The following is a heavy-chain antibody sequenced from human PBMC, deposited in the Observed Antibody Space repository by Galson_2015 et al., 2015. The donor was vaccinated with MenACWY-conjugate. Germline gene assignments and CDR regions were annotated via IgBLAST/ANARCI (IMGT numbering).Heavy chain of an antibody. CDR2: ISYSGSS. V-gene: IGHV4-59*01. D-gene: IGHD5-18*01. CDR3: ARYLGGYSSGGQFDS. Sequence: ETLSLTCRVSGGSLTAYYWAWLRPPPGKGLEWIDCISYSGSSKYSPSINSRVTISVDTSNNQFSLKLSSVTAADTAVYYCARYLGGYSSGGQFDSWGQGSLVTVSS. CDR1: GGSLTAYY. J-gene: IGHJ4*02.